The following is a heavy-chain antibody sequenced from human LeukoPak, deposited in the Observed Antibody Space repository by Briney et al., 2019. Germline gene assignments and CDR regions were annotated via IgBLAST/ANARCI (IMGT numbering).Heavy chain of an antibody. CDR3: ASPKRDTVTVPPLDY. V-gene: IGHV7-4-1*02. Sequence: ASVKVSCKASGYTFTSYAMNWVRQAPGQGLEWMGWINTNTGNPTYAQGFTGRFVFSLDTSVSTAYLQISSLKAEDTAVYYCASPKRDTVTVPPLDYWGQGTLVTVSS. CDR1: GYTFTSYA. CDR2: INTNTGNP. J-gene: IGHJ4*02. D-gene: IGHD4-17*01.